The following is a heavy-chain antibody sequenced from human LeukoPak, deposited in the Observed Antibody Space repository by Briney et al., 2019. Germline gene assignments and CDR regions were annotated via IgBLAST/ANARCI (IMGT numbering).Heavy chain of an antibody. Sequence: PSETLSLTCTVSGGSISPYYWSWIRQPPGKGLEWIGYVYYSGSTNYNSSLRSRVTISVDTSKNQFSLQLTSVSAADTAVYFCARGGWSLDYWGQGTLVTVSS. CDR1: GGSISPYY. D-gene: IGHD6-19*01. CDR2: VYYSGST. J-gene: IGHJ4*02. V-gene: IGHV4-59*01. CDR3: ARGGWSLDY.